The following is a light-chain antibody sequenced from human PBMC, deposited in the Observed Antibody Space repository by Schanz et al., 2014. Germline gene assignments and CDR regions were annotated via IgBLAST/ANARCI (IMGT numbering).Light chain of an antibody. Sequence: QLVLTQSPSASASLGASVKLTCTLSSGHSNYAIAWHQQQPEKGPRYLMKLDSDGSHTKGDGIPDRFSGSSSGAERYLTISSLQSEDEADYYCAAWDDSLSGWVFGGGTKLTVL. CDR1: SGHSNYA. J-gene: IGLJ3*02. CDR2: LDSDGSH. CDR3: AAWDDSLSGWV. V-gene: IGLV4-69*01.